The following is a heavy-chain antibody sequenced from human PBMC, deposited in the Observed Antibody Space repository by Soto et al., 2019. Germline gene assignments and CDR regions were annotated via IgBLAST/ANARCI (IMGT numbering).Heavy chain of an antibody. Sequence: PGESLKISCKGSGYNFTNYWIGWVRQMPGKGLEWMGIIYPGGSNTRISPSFQGQVTFSGDKSISAAYLQWSSLKASDTAMYYCARSGGSDWTRGHFDSWGQGTLVTVSS. J-gene: IGHJ5*01. CDR1: GYNFTNYW. CDR2: IYPGGSNT. D-gene: IGHD2-15*01. V-gene: IGHV5-51*01. CDR3: ARSGGSDWTRGHFDS.